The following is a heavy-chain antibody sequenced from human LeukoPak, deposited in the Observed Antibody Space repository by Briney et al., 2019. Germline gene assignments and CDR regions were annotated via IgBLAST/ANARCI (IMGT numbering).Heavy chain of an antibody. CDR3: AKDRRRFVVVPAAMDFDY. J-gene: IGHJ4*02. CDR1: GFTFGSYG. V-gene: IGHV3-30*02. Sequence: GGSLRLSCAASGFTFGSYGMHWVRQAPGKGLEWVAFIRYDGSNKYYADSVKGRFTISRDNSKNTLYLQMNSLRAEDTAVYYCAKDRRRFVVVPAAMDFDYWGQGTLVTVSS. D-gene: IGHD2-2*01. CDR2: IRYDGSNK.